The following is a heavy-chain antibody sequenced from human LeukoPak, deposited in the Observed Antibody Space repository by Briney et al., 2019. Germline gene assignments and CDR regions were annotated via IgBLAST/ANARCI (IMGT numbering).Heavy chain of an antibody. D-gene: IGHD2-2*01. CDR1: GFSFGTSG. CDR3: ARYCSSTSCSHNDFDI. J-gene: IGHJ3*02. Sequence: PGGSLRLSCAASGFSFGTSGMHWVRQAPGKALEWVAVVCSDGTNKHYADSVRGRLTTSGDNSKNTLYLQMTSLRIEDTAVYYCARYCSSTSCSHNDFDIWGQGTLVTVSS. V-gene: IGHV3-33*01. CDR2: VCSDGTNK.